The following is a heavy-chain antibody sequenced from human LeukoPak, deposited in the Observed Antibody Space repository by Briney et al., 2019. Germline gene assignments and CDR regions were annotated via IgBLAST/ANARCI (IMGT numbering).Heavy chain of an antibody. CDR1: GVTFSSYY. V-gene: IGHV4-59*01. Sequence: SETLSLTCTVSGVTFSSYYWTWIRQPPGKGLEWIGYMYYSGSTNYNASPKRRVTISVSTTKNNTSQQRKSMTTADYTAYYYARGSGWFFVWGQGTLVTVSS. J-gene: IGHJ4*02. CDR3: ARGSGWFFV. D-gene: IGHD6-19*01. CDR2: MYYSGST.